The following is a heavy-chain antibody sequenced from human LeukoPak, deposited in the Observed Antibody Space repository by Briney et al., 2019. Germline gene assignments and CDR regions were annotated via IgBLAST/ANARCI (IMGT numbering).Heavy chain of an antibody. Sequence: SQTLSLTCAVSGGSISSGGYSRSWIRQPPGQGLEWIGYIYHSGSTYYNPSLKSRVTISVDRSKNQFSLKLSSVTAADTAVYYCARGAPSGYYYYGMDVWGQGTTVTVSS. CDR2: IYHSGST. V-gene: IGHV4-30-2*01. CDR3: ARGAPSGYYYYGMDV. D-gene: IGHD7-27*01. J-gene: IGHJ6*02. CDR1: GGSISSGGYS.